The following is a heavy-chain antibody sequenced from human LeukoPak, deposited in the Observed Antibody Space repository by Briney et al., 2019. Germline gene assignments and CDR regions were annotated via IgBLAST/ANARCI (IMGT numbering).Heavy chain of an antibody. V-gene: IGHV3-30*02. CDR2: IRFDGTNK. CDR3: AKDEGRSDRYGSGSYPPY. Sequence: GGSLRLSCAASGFTFNSYGMHWVRQAPGKGLEWVAFIRFDGTNKYYSDSVKGRFTISRDNSKNTLYLQMNSLRAEDTAVYYCAKDEGRSDRYGSGSYPPYWGQGTLVTVSS. CDR1: GFTFNSYG. D-gene: IGHD3-10*01. J-gene: IGHJ4*02.